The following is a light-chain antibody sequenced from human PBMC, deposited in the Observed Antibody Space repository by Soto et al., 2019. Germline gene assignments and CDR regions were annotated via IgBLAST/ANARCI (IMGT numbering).Light chain of an antibody. V-gene: IGKV3-20*01. J-gene: IGKJ2*01. Sequence: EVVLTQSPGTLSLSPGERATPSCRPSRRISSDYLDWYQQQPVQAPRLLIYGASRRATDIPDSVTGSGSGADFTLIISRLEPEDFAVYYCLQSGNSPLTFGQGTRLDIK. CDR2: GAS. CDR3: LQSGNSPLT. CDR1: RRISSDY.